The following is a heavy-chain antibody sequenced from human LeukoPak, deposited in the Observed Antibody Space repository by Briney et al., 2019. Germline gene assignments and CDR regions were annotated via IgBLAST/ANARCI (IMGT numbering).Heavy chain of an antibody. V-gene: IGHV3-21*03. Sequence: GGSLRLSCAASGFTFSSYSMNWVRQAPGKGLEWVSSISSSSIYIYYADSVKGRFTISRDNAKNPLYLQMNSLRVEDTAVYYCTTGIVVVIAKDYWGQGTLVTVSS. CDR2: ISSSSIYI. CDR3: TTGIVVVIAKDY. D-gene: IGHD3-22*01. CDR1: GFTFSSYS. J-gene: IGHJ4*02.